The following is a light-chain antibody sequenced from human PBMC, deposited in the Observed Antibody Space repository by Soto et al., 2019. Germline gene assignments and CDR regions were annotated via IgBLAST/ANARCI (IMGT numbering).Light chain of an antibody. V-gene: IGKV3-20*01. J-gene: IGKJ1*01. CDR2: IAS. CDR1: QSVSSNY. Sequence: EIVLTQSPGTLSLFPGERATLSCRATQSVSSNYLAWYQQKPGQAPRLLIYIASSRATGIPDRFSGSGSGTDFTLTISRLEPEDFAVYYCQQYGTSPWTFGQGTKLEIK. CDR3: QQYGTSPWT.